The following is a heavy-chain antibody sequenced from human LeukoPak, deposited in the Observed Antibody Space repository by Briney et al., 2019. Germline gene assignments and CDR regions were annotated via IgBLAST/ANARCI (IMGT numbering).Heavy chain of an antibody. CDR3: ARSGWDGYTPTYYFDY. J-gene: IGHJ4*02. V-gene: IGHV1-3*01. CDR2: INAGNGNT. Sequence: VASVKVSYKASGYTFTSYAMHWVRQAPGQRLEWMGWINAGNGNTKYSQKFQGRVTITRDTSASTAYMELSSLRSEDTAVYYCARSGWDGYTPTYYFDYWGQGTLVTVSS. D-gene: IGHD5-24*01. CDR1: GYTFTSYA.